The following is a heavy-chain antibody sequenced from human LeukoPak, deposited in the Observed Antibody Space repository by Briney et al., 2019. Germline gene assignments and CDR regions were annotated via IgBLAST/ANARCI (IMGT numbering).Heavy chain of an antibody. CDR1: GFTFSSYA. V-gene: IGHV4-34*01. J-gene: IGHJ6*02. Sequence: PGGSLRLSCAASGFTFSSYAMSWVRQPPGKGLEWIGEINHSGSTNYNPSLKSRVTISVDTSKNQFSLKLSSVTAADTAVYYCARGHNTAMGLYYYYYGMDVWGQGTTVTVSS. CDR2: INHSGST. D-gene: IGHD5-18*01. CDR3: ARGHNTAMGLYYYYYGMDV.